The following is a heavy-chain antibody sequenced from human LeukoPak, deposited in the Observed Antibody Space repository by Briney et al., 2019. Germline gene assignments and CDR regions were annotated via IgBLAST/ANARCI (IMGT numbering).Heavy chain of an antibody. Sequence: GGSLRLSCAASGFTFSSYGMDWVRQAPGKGLEWLANIREDESEINYVDSVKGRFTISRDNARNSLYLQMTSLRPEDTAVYYCAREHWSRLDWGRGTLVTVSS. CDR1: GFTFSSYG. D-gene: IGHD2-8*02. CDR3: AREHWSRLD. V-gene: IGHV3-7*01. J-gene: IGHJ4*02. CDR2: IREDESEI.